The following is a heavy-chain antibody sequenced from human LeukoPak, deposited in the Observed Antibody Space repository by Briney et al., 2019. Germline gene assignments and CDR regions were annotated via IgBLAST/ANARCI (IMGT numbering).Heavy chain of an antibody. CDR2: FDPEDGET. CDR1: GYTLTELS. V-gene: IGHV1-24*01. CDR3: ATVKYSSSSDGYNWFDP. J-gene: IGHJ5*02. Sequence: GASVKVSCKVSGYTLTELSMHWVRQAPGKGLEWMGGFDPEDGETIYAQKFQGGVTMTEDTSTDTAYMELSSLRSEDTAVYYCATVKYSSSSDGYNWFDPWGQGTLVTVSS. D-gene: IGHD6-6*01.